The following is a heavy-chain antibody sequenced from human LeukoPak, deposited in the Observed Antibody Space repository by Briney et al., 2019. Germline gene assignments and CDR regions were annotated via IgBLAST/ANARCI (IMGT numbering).Heavy chain of an antibody. J-gene: IGHJ4*02. CDR1: GGSFSGYY. V-gene: IGHV4-34*01. CDR2: INHSGST. CDR3: ARPLSGYSGGMGFDY. Sequence: SETLSLTCAVYGGSFSGYYWSWIRQPPGKGLEWIGEINHSGSTYYNPSLKSRVTISVDTSKNQFSLKLSSVTAADTAVYYCARPLSGYSGGMGFDYWGQGTLVTVSS. D-gene: IGHD3-22*01.